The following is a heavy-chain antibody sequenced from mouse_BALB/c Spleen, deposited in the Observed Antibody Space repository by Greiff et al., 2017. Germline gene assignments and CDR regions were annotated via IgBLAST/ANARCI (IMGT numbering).Heavy chain of an antibody. J-gene: IGHJ4*01. CDR1: GFTFSDYG. Sequence: EVHLVESGGGLVQPGGSRKLSCAASGFTFSDYGMAWVRQAPGKGPEWVAFISNLAYSIYYADTVTGRFTISRENAKNTLYLEMSSLRSEDTAMYYCARDGGYDFAMDYWGQGTSVTVSA. CDR3: ARDGGYDFAMDY. D-gene: IGHD2-2*01. CDR2: ISNLAYSI. V-gene: IGHV5-15*02.